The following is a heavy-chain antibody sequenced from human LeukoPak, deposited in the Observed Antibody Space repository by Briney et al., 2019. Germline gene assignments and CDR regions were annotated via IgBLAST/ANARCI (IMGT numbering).Heavy chain of an antibody. Sequence: SVKVSCKASGGTFSSYAISWLRQAPGQGLEWMGGIIPIFGTANYAQKFQGRVTITADESTSTAYMELSSLRSEDTAVYFCVRASLLRGLVGYYFDSWGQGTPVTVFS. CDR2: IIPIFGTA. CDR3: VRASLLRGLVGYYFDS. CDR1: GGTFSSYA. D-gene: IGHD3-16*02. V-gene: IGHV1-69*13. J-gene: IGHJ4*02.